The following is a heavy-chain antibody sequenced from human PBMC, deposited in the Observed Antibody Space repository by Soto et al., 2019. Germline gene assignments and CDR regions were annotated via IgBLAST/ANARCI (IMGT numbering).Heavy chain of an antibody. D-gene: IGHD3-3*01. V-gene: IGHV3-21*01. CDR3: ARRSDHDFWSGSYGMDV. J-gene: IGHJ6*02. CDR2: ISSSSSYI. CDR1: GFTFSSYI. Sequence: AGGSLRRSCAASGFTFSSYIMNWVRQAPGKGLEWVSSISSSSSYIYYADSVKGRFTISRDNAKNSLYLQMNSLRAEDTAVYYCARRSDHDFWSGSYGMDVWGQGTTVTVSS.